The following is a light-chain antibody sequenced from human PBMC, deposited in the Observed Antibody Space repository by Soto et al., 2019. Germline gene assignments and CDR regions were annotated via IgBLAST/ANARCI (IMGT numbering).Light chain of an antibody. J-gene: IGLJ1*01. CDR2: EVS. Sequence: QSALTQPASVSGSPGQSITISCTGTSSDVGGYNYVSWYQQHPGKAPKLMIYEVSNRPSGVSNRFSGSKSGNTASLTISGLQAEDEADYYCSSYVNSTTRVFGAGTKLTVL. CDR3: SSYVNSTTRV. V-gene: IGLV2-14*01. CDR1: SSDVGGYNY.